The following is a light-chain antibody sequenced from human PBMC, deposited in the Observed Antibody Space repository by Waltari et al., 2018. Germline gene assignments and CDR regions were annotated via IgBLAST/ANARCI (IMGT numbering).Light chain of an antibody. Sequence: DIVMTQSPDSLAVFLGERATINCKSSQSVLYSSNNKNYLAWYQQKSGQPPKLLIYLASTRESGVPDRFSGSGSGTDFTLTISSLQAEDVAVYYCQQYYSTPPAFGQGTKLEIK. CDR1: QSVLYSSNNKNY. CDR2: LAS. J-gene: IGKJ2*01. V-gene: IGKV4-1*01. CDR3: QQYYSTPPA.